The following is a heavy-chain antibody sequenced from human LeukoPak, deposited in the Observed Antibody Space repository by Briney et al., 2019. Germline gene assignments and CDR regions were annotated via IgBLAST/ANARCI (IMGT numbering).Heavy chain of an antibody. Sequence: GGSLRLSCAASGFTLDDYTMHWVRQAPGKGLEWVSVIRGGGDGTYYADSVEGRFTISRDNSKNSLYLQMDSLRTEDTALYYCAKDFSRSWWYGMDVWGQGITVTVSS. CDR1: GFTLDDYT. V-gene: IGHV3-43*02. CDR2: IRGGGDGT. J-gene: IGHJ6*02. D-gene: IGHD6-13*01. CDR3: AKDFSRSWWYGMDV.